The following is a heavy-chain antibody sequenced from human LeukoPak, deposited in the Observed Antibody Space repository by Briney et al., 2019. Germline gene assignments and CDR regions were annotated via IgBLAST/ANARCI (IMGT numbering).Heavy chain of an antibody. CDR1: GLTFSSYA. V-gene: IGHV3-30*01. J-gene: IGHJ4*02. D-gene: IGHD3-22*01. Sequence: GFLRLSCAASGLTFSSYAMHWVRQAPGKGLEWVAVISYDGSNKYYADSVKGRFTISRDNSKNTLYLQMNSLRAEDTAVYYCARADTYYYDSSGYSNWGQGTLVTVSS. CDR3: ARADTYYYDSSGYSN. CDR2: ISYDGSNK.